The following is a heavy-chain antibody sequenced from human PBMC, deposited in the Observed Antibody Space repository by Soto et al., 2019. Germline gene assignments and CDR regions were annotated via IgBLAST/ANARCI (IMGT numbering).Heavy chain of an antibody. CDR3: ATSRVDPSYYYGMDV. V-gene: IGHV4-30-4*01. CDR2: IYYSGST. J-gene: IGHJ6*02. D-gene: IGHD5-12*01. CDR1: DGSIRSVDYY. Sequence: SQTLSLTWTVSDGSIRSVDYYWSWIRQPPGKGLEWIGYIYYSGSTYYNPSLKSRVTISVDTSKNQFSLKLSSVTAADTAVYYCATSRVDPSYYYGMDVWGQGTTVTVSS.